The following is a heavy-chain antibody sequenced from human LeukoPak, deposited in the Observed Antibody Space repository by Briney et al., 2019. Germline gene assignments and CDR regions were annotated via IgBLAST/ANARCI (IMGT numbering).Heavy chain of an antibody. J-gene: IGHJ4*02. Sequence: SETLSLTCGVSGGSVTSTNWWPWVRQPPGKGLEWIGEVHLDGRTNYNPSLKSRLTMSVDLSENHVSLKLTSVTAADTAVYYCAREGGFYRPLDYSGQGTLVTVSS. V-gene: IGHV4-4*02. CDR3: AREGGFYRPLDY. CDR2: VHLDGRT. D-gene: IGHD3-3*01. CDR1: GGSVTSTNW.